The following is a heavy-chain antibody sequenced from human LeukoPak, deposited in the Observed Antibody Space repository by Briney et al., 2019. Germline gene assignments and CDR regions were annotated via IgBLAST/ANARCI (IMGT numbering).Heavy chain of an antibody. CDR3: ARDYDRWNNDCFDP. CDR2: VGAYDGDT. D-gene: IGHD1/OR15-1a*01. Sequence: APVKVSCKASGYTFTNYGISWVRQAPGQGLEWIGWVGAYDGDTNYAEKVQGRVTMTTDTSTSTAYLELRSLRSDDTAVYYCARDYDRWNNDCFDPWGQGTLVTVSS. J-gene: IGHJ5*02. CDR1: GYTFTNYG. V-gene: IGHV1-18*01.